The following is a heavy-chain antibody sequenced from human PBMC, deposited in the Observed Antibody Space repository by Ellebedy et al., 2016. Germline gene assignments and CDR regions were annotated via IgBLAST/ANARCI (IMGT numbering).Heavy chain of an antibody. Sequence: SETLSLTCAVYGGSFSGYYWSWIRQPPGKGLEWIGEINHSGSTNYNPSLKSRVTISVDTSKNQFSLKLSSVTAADTAVYYYARTPLGMVYAIHSDIWIKIVRDYYYYGMDVWGQGTTVTVS. CDR2: INHSGST. V-gene: IGHV4-34*01. J-gene: IGHJ6*02. D-gene: IGHD2-8*01. CDR1: GGSFSGYY. CDR3: ARTPLGMVYAIHSDIWIKIVRDYYYYGMDV.